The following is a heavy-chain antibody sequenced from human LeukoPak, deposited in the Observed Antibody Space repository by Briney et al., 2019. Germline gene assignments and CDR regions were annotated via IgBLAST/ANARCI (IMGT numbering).Heavy chain of an antibody. D-gene: IGHD2-15*01. V-gene: IGHV4-39*02. CDR1: GGSISSHSYC. J-gene: IGHJ4*02. CDR2: IYYSGST. Sequence: PSETLSLTCTVSGGSISSHSYCWGWIRQPPGKGLEWIGRIYYSGSTYYNPSLKSRVTISVDTSKNQFSLKLNSVTAADTAVYFCAREGKYCSGGTCYGTIFDYWGQGTLVTVSS. CDR3: AREGKYCSGGTCYGTIFDY.